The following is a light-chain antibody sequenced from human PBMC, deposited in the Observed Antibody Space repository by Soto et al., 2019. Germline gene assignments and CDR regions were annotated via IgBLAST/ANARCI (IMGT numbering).Light chain of an antibody. V-gene: IGLV9-49*01. CDR1: SGYSNYK. CDR3: GADHGSGSNFVVV. CDR2: VCTGGIMG. J-gene: IGLJ2*01. Sequence: QSVLTQPPSASASLGASVTLTCTLSSGYSNYKVDWYQQRPGKGPRFVMRVCTGGIMGSKRDGIPDRFSVLGSGLNRYLTIKNIQEEDESDYHCGADHGSGSNFVVVFGGGTKVTVL.